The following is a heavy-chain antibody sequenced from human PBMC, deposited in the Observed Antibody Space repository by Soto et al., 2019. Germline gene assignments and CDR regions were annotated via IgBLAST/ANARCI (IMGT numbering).Heavy chain of an antibody. CDR2: ISSSSSYI. V-gene: IGHV3-21*01. D-gene: IGHD3-10*01. CDR1: GFTFSSYS. Sequence: GGSLRLSCAASGFTFSSYSMNWVRQAPGKGLEWVSSISSSSSYIYYADSVKGRFTISRDNAKNSLYLQMNSLRAGDTAVYYCARRITMVRGVIIRAFDYWGQGTLVTVSS. CDR3: ARRITMVRGVIIRAFDY. J-gene: IGHJ4*02.